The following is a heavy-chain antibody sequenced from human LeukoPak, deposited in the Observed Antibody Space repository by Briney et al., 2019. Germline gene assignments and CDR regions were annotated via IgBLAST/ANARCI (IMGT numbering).Heavy chain of an antibody. CDR3: ARTSRNYNWNTNFDH. CDR1: GGSISSYY. J-gene: IGHJ4*02. Sequence: SETLSPTCTVSGGSISSYYWSWIRQPPGKGLEWIVYINYSGSTNYNPSLKSRVTISVDTSKNQFSLKLSSVTAADTAVYYCARTSRNYNWNTNFDHWGQGTLVTVSS. CDR2: INYSGST. D-gene: IGHD1/OR15-1a*01. V-gene: IGHV4-59*01.